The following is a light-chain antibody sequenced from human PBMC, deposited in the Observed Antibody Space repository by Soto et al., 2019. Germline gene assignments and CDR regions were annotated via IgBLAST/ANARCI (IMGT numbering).Light chain of an antibody. Sequence: DIQMTQSPSTLSASVGDRITITCRASQTVYRWLAWYQQKPGKAPKLLIYKASTLESGVPSRFSGSESGTEFTLTVSSLQPDDFATYYCQQYHTYSPLTFGGGTKVDIK. CDR3: QQYHTYSPLT. V-gene: IGKV1-5*03. CDR2: KAS. CDR1: QTVYRW. J-gene: IGKJ4*01.